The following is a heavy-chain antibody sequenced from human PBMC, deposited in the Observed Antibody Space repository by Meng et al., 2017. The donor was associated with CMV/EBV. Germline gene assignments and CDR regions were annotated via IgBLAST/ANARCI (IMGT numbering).Heavy chain of an antibody. CDR2: IRYDGSNK. D-gene: IGHD1-26*01. CDR1: GFTFSSYG. V-gene: IGHV3-30*02. J-gene: IGHJ6*02. Sequence: GGSLRLSCAASGFTFSSYGMHWVRQAPGKGLEWVAFIRYDGSNKYYADSVKGRFTNSRDNSKNTLYLQMNSLRAEDTAVYYCANVAQSPGWELHHYYYGMDVWGQGTTVTVSS. CDR3: ANVAQSPGWELHHYYYGMDV.